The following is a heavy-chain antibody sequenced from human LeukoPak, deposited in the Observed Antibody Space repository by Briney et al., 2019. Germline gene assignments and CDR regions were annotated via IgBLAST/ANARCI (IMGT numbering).Heavy chain of an antibody. V-gene: IGHV4-39*01. Sequence: PSENLSLTCTVSGGSISSSSYYWGWIRQPPGKGLEWIGSIYYSGSTYYNPSLKSRVTISVDTSKNQFSLKLSSVTAADTAVYYCARHPHTYYYDSSGYPDNWGQGTLVTVSS. CDR1: GGSISSSSYY. CDR2: IYYSGST. CDR3: ARHPHTYYYDSSGYPDN. J-gene: IGHJ1*01. D-gene: IGHD3-22*01.